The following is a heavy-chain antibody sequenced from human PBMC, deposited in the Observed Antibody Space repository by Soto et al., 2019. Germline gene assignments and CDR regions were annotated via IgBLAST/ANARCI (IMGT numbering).Heavy chain of an antibody. V-gene: IGHV3-23*01. CDR1: GFTFSNYA. Sequence: GGSLILSSAASGFTFSNYARSLVRQAPGKGLEWVSLISATGGGTYYADSVKGRFTISRDNSHNTLYLQVHSLTAEDTAVYYCAKDRRAGGNSAFYFDFWGQGAQVTVS. CDR2: ISATGGGT. D-gene: IGHD3-16*01. CDR3: AKDRRAGGNSAFYFDF. J-gene: IGHJ4*02.